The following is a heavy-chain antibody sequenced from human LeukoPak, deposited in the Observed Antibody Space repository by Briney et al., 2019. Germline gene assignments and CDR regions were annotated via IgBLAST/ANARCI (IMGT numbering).Heavy chain of an antibody. J-gene: IGHJ6*03. Sequence: ASVKVSCKASGYTFTGYYMHWVRQAPGQGLEWMGWISAYNGNTNYAQKLQGRVTMTTDTSTSTAYMELRSLRSDDTAVYYCARLRKDIVVVVAAKLYYYYYMDVWGKGTTVTISS. V-gene: IGHV1-18*04. CDR3: ARLRKDIVVVVAAKLYYYYYMDV. CDR1: GYTFTGYY. D-gene: IGHD2-15*01. CDR2: ISAYNGNT.